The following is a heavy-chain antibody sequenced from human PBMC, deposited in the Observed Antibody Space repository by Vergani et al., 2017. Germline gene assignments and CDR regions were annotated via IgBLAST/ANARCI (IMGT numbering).Heavy chain of an antibody. Sequence: QVQLQESGPGLVKPSGTLSLTCAVSGGSISSSNWWSWVRQPPGKGLEWIGEIYHSGSTNYNPSLKSRVTISVDKSKNQFYLKLSSVTAADTAVYYGARDKGRGIAAAGPAAGFDPWGQGTLVTVSS. CDR2: IYHSGST. V-gene: IGHV4-4*02. CDR3: ARDKGRGIAAAGPAAGFDP. J-gene: IGHJ5*02. CDR1: GGSISSSNW. D-gene: IGHD6-13*01.